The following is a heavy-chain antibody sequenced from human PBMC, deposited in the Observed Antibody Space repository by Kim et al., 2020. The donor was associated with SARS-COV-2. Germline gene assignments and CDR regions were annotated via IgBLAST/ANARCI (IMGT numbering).Heavy chain of an antibody. CDR2: INHSGST. CDR1: GGSFSGYY. CDR3: ARGLVDTAMVVFDY. Sequence: SETLSLTCAVYGGSFSGYYWSWIRQPAGKGLEWIGEINHSGSTNYNPSLKSRVTISVDTSKNQFSLKLSSVTAADTAVYYCARGLVDTAMVVFDYWGQGTLVTVSS. D-gene: IGHD5-18*01. V-gene: IGHV4-34*01. J-gene: IGHJ4*02.